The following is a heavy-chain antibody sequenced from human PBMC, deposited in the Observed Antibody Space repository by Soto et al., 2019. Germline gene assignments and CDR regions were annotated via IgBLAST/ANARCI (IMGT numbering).Heavy chain of an antibody. V-gene: IGHV3-30*02. CDR3: ARDRIDFYAMDV. CDR1: GFNISDYG. CDR2: LRYDGNRK. Sequence: GGSLRLSCAVSGFNISDYGMHWVRQVPGKGLEWVALLRYDGNRKSYGDSVKGRFTLSRGKSKNTLYVQMDRLRAEDTAVYYCARDRIDFYAMDVWGQGTTVTVSS. J-gene: IGHJ6*02. D-gene: IGHD2-15*01.